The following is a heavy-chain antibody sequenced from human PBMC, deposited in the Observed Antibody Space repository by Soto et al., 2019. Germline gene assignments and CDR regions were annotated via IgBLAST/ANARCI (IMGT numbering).Heavy chain of an antibody. CDR1: GFIFRGYA. J-gene: IGHJ6*02. D-gene: IGHD2-15*01. CDR2: ISYDGSNQ. V-gene: IGHV3-30-3*01. Sequence: GGSLRLSCAASGFIFRGYAMHWVRQAPGKGLEWVSLISYDGSNQYYADSVKGRFTISRDNSKNTVYLQMSSLRPEDTAVYYCARGGGGYHYYGVNVWGQGTTVTVSS. CDR3: ARGGGGYHYYGVNV.